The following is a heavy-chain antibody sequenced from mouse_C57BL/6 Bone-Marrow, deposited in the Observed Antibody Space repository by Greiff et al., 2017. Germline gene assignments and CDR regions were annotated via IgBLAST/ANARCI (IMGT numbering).Heavy chain of an antibody. Sequence: VQLPQSGAELMKPGASVKLSCKASGYTFTGYWIEWVKQRPGHGLEWIGEIFPGSGSTNYNEKFKGQATFTADTSSNTAYMKLSRLTTEDSAIYYCARLPILQRCYYAMDYWGQGTSVTVSS. J-gene: IGHJ4*01. CDR2: IFPGSGST. D-gene: IGHD1-1*01. CDR1: GYTFTGYW. CDR3: ARLPILQRCYYAMDY. V-gene: IGHV1-9*01.